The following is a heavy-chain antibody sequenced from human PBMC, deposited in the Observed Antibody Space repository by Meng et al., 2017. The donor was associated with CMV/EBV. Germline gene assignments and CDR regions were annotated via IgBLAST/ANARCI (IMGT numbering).Heavy chain of an antibody. Sequence: QGELEVSGPGLVKSSDTLSLTCSVSGGFFSGFFWTWIRQPAGKGLEWIGRIYSTGGTNYNPSFESRVTISLDGSNNQFSLKLNSVTAADTAIYYCARERGDDSGYNFDSWGQGTLVTVSS. CDR1: GGFFSGFF. CDR3: ARERGDDSGYNFDS. D-gene: IGHD3-22*01. CDR2: IYSTGGT. J-gene: IGHJ4*02. V-gene: IGHV4-4*07.